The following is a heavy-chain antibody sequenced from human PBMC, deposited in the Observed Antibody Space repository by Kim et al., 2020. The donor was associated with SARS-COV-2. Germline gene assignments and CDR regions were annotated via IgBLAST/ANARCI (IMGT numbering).Heavy chain of an antibody. CDR3: ARTGAESGFWSGYYNYAYYGMDV. CDR1: GVTVSSYG. J-gene: IGHJ6*02. CDR2: IWYDGSNK. D-gene: IGHD3-3*01. V-gene: IGHV3-33*01. Sequence: GGSLRLSCAASGVTVSSYGMHWVRQAPGKGLEGVAVIWYDGSNKYYAYAVKGRCTISRDNSKNTLYLQMNSLRAEDTAVYDCARTGAESGFWSGYYNYAYYGMDVWGQGSTVTVSS.